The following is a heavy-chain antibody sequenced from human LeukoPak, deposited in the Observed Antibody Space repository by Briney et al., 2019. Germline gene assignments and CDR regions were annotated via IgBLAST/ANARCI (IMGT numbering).Heavy chain of an antibody. Sequence: SETLSLTCTVSGGSISSYYWSWIRQPPGKGLEWIGYIYYSGSTNYNPSLKSRVTISVDTSKNQFSLKLSSVTAADTAVYYCAGEEDSSGYLAFDIWGQGTMVTVPS. V-gene: IGHV4-59*01. CDR2: IYYSGST. J-gene: IGHJ3*02. D-gene: IGHD3-22*01. CDR1: GGSISSYY. CDR3: AGEEDSSGYLAFDI.